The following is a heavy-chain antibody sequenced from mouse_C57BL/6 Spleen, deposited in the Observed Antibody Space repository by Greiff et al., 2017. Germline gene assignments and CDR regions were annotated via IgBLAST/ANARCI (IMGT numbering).Heavy chain of an antibody. CDR2: ISDGGSYT. V-gene: IGHV5-4*01. CDR1: GFTFSSYA. Sequence: DVMLVESGGGLVKPGGSLKLSCAASGFTFSSYAMSWVHQTPEKRLEWVATISDGGSYTYYPDNVKGRFTISRDNAKNNLYLQMSHLKSEDTAMYYCARENGGFFDYWGQGTTLTVSS. J-gene: IGHJ2*01. CDR3: ARENGGFFDY.